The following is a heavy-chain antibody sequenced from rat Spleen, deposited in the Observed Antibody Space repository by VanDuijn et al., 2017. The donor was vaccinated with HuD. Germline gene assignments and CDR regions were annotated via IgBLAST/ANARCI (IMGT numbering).Heavy chain of an antibody. D-gene: IGHD1-6*01. Sequence: QVQLKESGPGLVQPSQTLSLTCTVSGFSLTSYGVSWVRQPPGKGLEWIGAIWSGGNTDYNSALKSRLRISRDTSKSQVLLKMSSLQTEDTAMYFCARGVYYGLLLGYWGQGVMVTVSS. J-gene: IGHJ2*01. CDR3: ARGVYYGLLLGY. V-gene: IGHV2-16*01. CDR1: GFSLTSYG. CDR2: IWSGGNT.